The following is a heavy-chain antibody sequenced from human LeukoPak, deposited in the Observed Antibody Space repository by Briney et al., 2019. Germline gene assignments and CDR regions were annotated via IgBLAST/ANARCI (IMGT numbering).Heavy chain of an antibody. CDR3: ASRSRQWLGVDY. V-gene: IGHV3-33*01. Sequence: GGSLRLSCAASGFTFSSYGMHWVRQAPGKGLEWVAVIWYDGSNEYYADSVKGRFTISRDNSKNTLYLQMNSLRAEDTAVYYCASRSRQWLGVDYWGQGTLVTVSS. J-gene: IGHJ4*02. D-gene: IGHD6-19*01. CDR1: GFTFSSYG. CDR2: IWYDGSNE.